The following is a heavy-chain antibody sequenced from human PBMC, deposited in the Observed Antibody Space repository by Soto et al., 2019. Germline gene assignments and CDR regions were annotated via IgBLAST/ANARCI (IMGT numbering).Heavy chain of an antibody. V-gene: IGHV4-59*01. CDR3: ARGNYYDSSGYYDY. J-gene: IGHJ4*02. CDR2: IYSSGST. Sequence: QVQLQESGPGLVKPSETLSLTCTVSGGSFSCYYWSWIRQPPGKGLEWIGYIYSSGSTNYNPSLKRRGTISVDTSKNQFSLKLSSVNAADTAVYYCARGNYYDSSGYYDYWGQGTLVTVSS. CDR1: GGSFSCYY. D-gene: IGHD3-22*01.